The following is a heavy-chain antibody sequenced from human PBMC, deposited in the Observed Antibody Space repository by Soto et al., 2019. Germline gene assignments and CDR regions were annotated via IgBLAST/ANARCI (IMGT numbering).Heavy chain of an antibody. CDR3: ARDLFDY. Sequence: PGGSLRLSCAASGFTFSNYWMNWVRQAPGKGLEWVANINEDGSEKYYVDSAKGRFTISRDNAKNSLYLQMSILRAEDTAVYYCARDLFDYWGQGTLVTVSS. CDR2: INEDGSEK. V-gene: IGHV3-7*01. J-gene: IGHJ4*02. CDR1: GFTFSNYW.